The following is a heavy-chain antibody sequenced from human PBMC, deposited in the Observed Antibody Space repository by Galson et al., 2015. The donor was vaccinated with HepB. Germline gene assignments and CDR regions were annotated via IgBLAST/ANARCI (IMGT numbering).Heavy chain of an antibody. CDR2: ISGSGGST. V-gene: IGHV3-23*01. J-gene: IGHJ3*02. CDR1: GFTFSSYA. CDR3: AKDPRDGYNYWAFDI. Sequence: SLKLSCAASGFTFSSYAMSWVRQAPGKGLEWVSAISGSGGSTYYADSVKGRFTISRDNSKNTLYLQMNSLRAEDTAVYYCAKDPRDGYNYWAFDIWGQGIMVTVSS. D-gene: IGHD5-24*01.